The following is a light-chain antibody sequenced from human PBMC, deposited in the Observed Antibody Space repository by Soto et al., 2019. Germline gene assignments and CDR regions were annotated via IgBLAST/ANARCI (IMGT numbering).Light chain of an antibody. V-gene: IGKV1-39*01. CDR1: QSISTY. CDR2: GATT. J-gene: IGKJ3*01. Sequence: DIQMTQSPSSLSASVGDRVTITCRASQSISTYLNWYQQKPGQAPKLLIHGATTTLQSGVPSRFSGSGSGTDFTLTISSLQPEDFATYYCQQSYSFPRTFGPGTKVDIK. CDR3: QQSYSFPRT.